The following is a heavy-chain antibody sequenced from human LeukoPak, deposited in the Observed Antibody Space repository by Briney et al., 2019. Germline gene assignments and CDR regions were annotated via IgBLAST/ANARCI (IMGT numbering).Heavy chain of an antibody. CDR2: ISSTSTYI. V-gene: IGHV3-21*01. CDR1: GFTFSSYS. J-gene: IGHJ4*02. Sequence: GGSLRLSCAASGFTFSSYSINWVRQAPGEGLEWVSSISSTSTYIYYADSVKGRFSISRDNAKNSVYLQMNSLRAEDTAVYYCARDERAARLNLDYWGQGVLVTVSS. D-gene: IGHD6-6*01. CDR3: ARDERAARLNLDY.